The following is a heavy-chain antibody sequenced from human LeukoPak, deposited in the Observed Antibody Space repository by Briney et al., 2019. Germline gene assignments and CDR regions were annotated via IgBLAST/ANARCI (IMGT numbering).Heavy chain of an antibody. Sequence: PSETLSLTCAVYGGSLSGYYWSWIRQPPGKGLEWIGEINHSGSTNYNPSLKSRVTISVDTSKNQFSLKLGSVTAADTAVYHCARGDHVKYQLRVFDYWGQGTLVTVSS. CDR1: GGSLSGYY. V-gene: IGHV4-34*01. D-gene: IGHD2-2*01. CDR2: INHSGST. CDR3: ARGDHVKYQLRVFDY. J-gene: IGHJ4*02.